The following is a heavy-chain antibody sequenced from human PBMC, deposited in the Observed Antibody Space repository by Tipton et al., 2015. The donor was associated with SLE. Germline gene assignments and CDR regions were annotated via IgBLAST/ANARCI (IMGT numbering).Heavy chain of an antibody. D-gene: IGHD7-27*01. V-gene: IGHV3-53*04. CDR3: ARGHRDYNWGSLDY. J-gene: IGHJ4*02. Sequence: GSLRLSCAASGFIVSSKYMSWVRQAPGKGLEWVSLIYGDDSTFYADSVKGRFTISRHNSKNTLYLHMNSLRAEDTAMYYCARGHRDYNWGSLDYWGQGTLVTVSS. CDR2: IYGDDST. CDR1: GFIVSSKY.